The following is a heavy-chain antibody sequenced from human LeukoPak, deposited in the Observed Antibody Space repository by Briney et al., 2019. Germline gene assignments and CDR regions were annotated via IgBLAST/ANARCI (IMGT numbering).Heavy chain of an antibody. J-gene: IGHJ4*02. CDR2: INPNSGGT. V-gene: IGHV1-2*02. CDR3: ARVMETADDSSGYGVLDY. CDR1: GYTFTGYY. D-gene: IGHD3-22*01. Sequence: GASVKVSCKASGYTFTGYYMHWVRQAPGQGLEWMGWINPNSGGTNYAQKFQGRVTMTRDTSISTAYMELSRLRSDDTAVYYCARVMETADDSSGYGVLDYWGQGTLVTVSS.